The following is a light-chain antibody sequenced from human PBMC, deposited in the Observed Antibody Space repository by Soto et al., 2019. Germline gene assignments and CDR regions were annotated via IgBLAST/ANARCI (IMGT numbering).Light chain of an antibody. CDR3: CSYAGSSTLA. CDR1: SSDVGSYNL. V-gene: IGLV2-23*01. CDR2: EGS. J-gene: IGLJ2*01. Sequence: QAVVTQPASVSGSPGQSITISCTGTSSDVGSYNLVSWYQQHPGKAPKLMIYEGSKRPSGVSNRFSGSKSGNTASLTISGLQAEDEADYYCCSYAGSSTLAFGGGTKLTVL.